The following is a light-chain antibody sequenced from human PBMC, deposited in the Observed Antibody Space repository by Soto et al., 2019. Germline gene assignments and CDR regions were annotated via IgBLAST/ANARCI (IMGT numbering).Light chain of an antibody. CDR1: SSDIGDSNY. V-gene: IGLV2-11*01. CDR3: CSYAGSYTLV. Sequence: HSALTQPRSVSGSPGQSVTISCTGTSSDIGDSNYVSWYQQHPGKAPKLLIYDVTRRPSGVPDRFSGSKSGNTASLTISGLQAEDEADYFCCSYAGSYTLVFGGGTQLTVL. J-gene: IGLJ2*01. CDR2: DVT.